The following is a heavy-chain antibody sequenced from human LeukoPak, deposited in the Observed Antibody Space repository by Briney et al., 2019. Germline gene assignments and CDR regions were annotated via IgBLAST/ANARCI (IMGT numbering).Heavy chain of an antibody. CDR1: GFTFSSYW. CDR2: IKQDGSER. D-gene: IGHD1-14*01. CDR3: TRWQTGTTWDY. V-gene: IGHV3-7*01. Sequence: GGSLRLSCAASGFTFSSYWMSWVRQAPGKGLEWVANIKQDGSERYYVDSVKGRFTISRDNAKNSLYLQMNSLRAEDTAVYYCTRWQTGTTWDYWGQGTLVTVSS. J-gene: IGHJ4*02.